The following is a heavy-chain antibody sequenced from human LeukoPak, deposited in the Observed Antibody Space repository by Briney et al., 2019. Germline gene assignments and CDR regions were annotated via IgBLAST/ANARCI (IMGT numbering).Heavy chain of an antibody. J-gene: IGHJ4*02. Sequence: VASVKVSCKASGYTFTGYYMHWVRQAPGRGLEWMGWINPNSGGTNYAQKFQGRVTMTRDTSISTAYMELSRLRSDDTAVYYCARPRGSSGWLDYWGQGTPVTVSS. CDR2: INPNSGGT. V-gene: IGHV1-2*02. D-gene: IGHD6-19*01. CDR1: GYTFTGYY. CDR3: ARPRGSSGWLDY.